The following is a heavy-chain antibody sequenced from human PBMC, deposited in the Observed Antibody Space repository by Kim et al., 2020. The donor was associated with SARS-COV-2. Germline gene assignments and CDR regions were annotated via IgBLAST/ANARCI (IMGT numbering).Heavy chain of an antibody. V-gene: IGHV2-5*02. CDR1: GFSLSTSGVG. D-gene: IGHD2-15*01. CDR3: AHRRPLCVPDCSGGRGTRNWFDP. CDR2: IYWDDDK. J-gene: IGHJ5*02. Sequence: SGPTLVKPTQTLTLTCTFSGFSLSTSGVGVGWIRQPPGKALEWLALIYWDDDKRYSPSLKSRLTITKDTSKNQVVLTMTNMDPVDTATYYCAHRRPLCVPDCSGGRGTRNWFDPWGQGTLVTVSS.